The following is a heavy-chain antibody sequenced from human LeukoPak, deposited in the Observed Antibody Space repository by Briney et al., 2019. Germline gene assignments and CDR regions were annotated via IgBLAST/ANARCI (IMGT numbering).Heavy chain of an antibody. CDR1: GGSFSGYY. CDR2: INHSGST. J-gene: IGHJ5*02. CDR3: ARATVTTRWSWFDP. V-gene: IGHV4-34*01. D-gene: IGHD4-17*01. Sequence: SETLSLTCAVYGGSFSGYYWSWIRQPPGKGLEWIGEINHSGSTNYNPSLKSRVTISVDTSKNQFSLKLSSVTAADTAVYYCARATVTTRWSWFDPWGQGTLVTVSS.